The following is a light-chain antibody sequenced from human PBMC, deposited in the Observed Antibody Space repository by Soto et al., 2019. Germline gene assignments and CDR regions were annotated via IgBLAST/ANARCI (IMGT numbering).Light chain of an antibody. CDR1: QGISSY. CDR3: QRDYSYPWT. CDR2: AAS. V-gene: IGKV1-8*01. J-gene: IGKJ1*01. Sequence: AIRMTQSPSSFSASTGDRVTITCRASQGISSYLAWYQQKPGKAPKLLIYAASTLQSGVPSRFSGSGSGTDLTLTIGCLQSEDFATYDCQRDYSYPWTFGQGTKVEIK.